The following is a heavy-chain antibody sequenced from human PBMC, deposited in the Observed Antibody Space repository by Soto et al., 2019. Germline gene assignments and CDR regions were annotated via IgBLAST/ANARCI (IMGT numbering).Heavy chain of an antibody. CDR2: ISAYNGNT. CDR3: ARAVVGATPPGNWFDP. D-gene: IGHD1-26*01. Sequence: ASVKVSCKXSGYTFTSYGISWVRQAPGQGLEWMGWISAYNGNTNYAQKLQGRVTMTTDTSTSTAYMELRSLRSDDTAVYYCARAVVGATPPGNWFDPWGQGTLVTVSS. J-gene: IGHJ5*02. CDR1: GYTFTSYG. V-gene: IGHV1-18*01.